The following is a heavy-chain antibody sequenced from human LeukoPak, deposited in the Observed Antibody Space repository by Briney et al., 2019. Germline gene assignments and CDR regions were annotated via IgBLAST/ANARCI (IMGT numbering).Heavy chain of an antibody. CDR1: GYNFIDFW. D-gene: IGHD1-1*01. CDR3: ARRTEYNWFDP. CDR2: IYPGDSDT. V-gene: IGHV5-51*01. Sequence: GESLKISCKGSGYNFIDFWIGWVRQMPGKGLEWMGIIYPGDSDTRYSPSFQGQVTVSADKSISTAYLQWSSLKASDTAMYYCARRTEYNWFDPWGQGTLVTVSS. J-gene: IGHJ5*02.